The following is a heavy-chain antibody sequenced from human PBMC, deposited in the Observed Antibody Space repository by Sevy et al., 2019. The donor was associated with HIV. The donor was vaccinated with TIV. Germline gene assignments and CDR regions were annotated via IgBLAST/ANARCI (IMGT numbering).Heavy chain of an antibody. CDR1: GFTFSSYA. J-gene: IGHJ4*02. D-gene: IGHD1-1*01. V-gene: IGHV3-23*01. Sequence: GGSLRLSCAASGFTFSSYAMSWVRQAPGKGLEWVSGISGSGGSTYYADSVKGGFTISRDNSKNTLYLQMNSLRAEDTAVYYCAKERGVPWGAYYFDYWGQGTLVTDSS. CDR3: AKERGVPWGAYYFDY. CDR2: ISGSGGST.